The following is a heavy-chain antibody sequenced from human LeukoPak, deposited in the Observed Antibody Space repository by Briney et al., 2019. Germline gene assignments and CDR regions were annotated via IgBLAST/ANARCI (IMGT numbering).Heavy chain of an antibody. V-gene: IGHV3-23*01. Sequence: GGSLRLSCAASGFTFSSYDMSWVRQPPGKGLEWVSTISVSGGSTYYADSVRGRFTISRDNSKNTLYLQMNSLRAEDTAVYYCATHSSGYYSALASWGQGTLVTVSS. CDR1: GFTFSSYD. D-gene: IGHD3-22*01. CDR2: ISVSGGST. J-gene: IGHJ5*02. CDR3: ATHSSGYYSALAS.